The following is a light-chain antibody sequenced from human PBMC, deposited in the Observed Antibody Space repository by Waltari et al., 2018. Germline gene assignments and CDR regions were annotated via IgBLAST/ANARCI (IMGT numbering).Light chain of an antibody. J-gene: IGLJ2*01. CDR1: SPNIGAGYD. CDR2: GNS. Sequence: QSVLTQPPSVSGAPGPRVTIPCTGSSPNIGAGYDVHWYQQLPGTAPKLLIYGNSNRPSGVPDRFSGSKSGTSASLAITGLQAEDEADYYCQSYDSSLSGSAVFGGGTKLTVL. V-gene: IGLV1-40*01. CDR3: QSYDSSLSGSAV.